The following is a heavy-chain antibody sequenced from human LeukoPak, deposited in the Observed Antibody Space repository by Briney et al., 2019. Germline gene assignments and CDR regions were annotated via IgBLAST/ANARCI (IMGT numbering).Heavy chain of an antibody. Sequence: SETLSLTCTASGGSISSDIYYWSWIRQPPGKGLEWIGYIYYSGSTNYNPSLKSRVTISVDTSKNQFSLKLSSVTAADTAVYYCARGGNPSGWPHFDYWGQGTLVTVSS. V-gene: IGHV4-61*01. D-gene: IGHD6-19*01. CDR1: GGSISSDIYY. CDR2: IYYSGST. J-gene: IGHJ4*02. CDR3: ARGGNPSGWPHFDY.